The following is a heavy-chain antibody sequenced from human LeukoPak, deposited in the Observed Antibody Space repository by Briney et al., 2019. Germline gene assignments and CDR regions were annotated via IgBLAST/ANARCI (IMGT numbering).Heavy chain of an antibody. CDR1: GYTLTELS. CDR3: ATTTTSGYYYKYYFDY. J-gene: IGHJ4*02. CDR2: FDPEDGET. Sequence: ASVKVSCKVSGYTLTELSMHWVRQAPGKGLEWMGGFDPEDGETIYAQKFQGRVTMTEDTPTDTAYMELSSLRSEDTAVYYCATTTTSGYYYKYYFDYWGQGTLVTVSS. D-gene: IGHD3-22*01. V-gene: IGHV1-24*01.